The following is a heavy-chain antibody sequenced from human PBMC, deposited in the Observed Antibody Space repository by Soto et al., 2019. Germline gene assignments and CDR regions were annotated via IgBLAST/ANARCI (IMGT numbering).Heavy chain of an antibody. D-gene: IGHD6-13*01. CDR2: ISNSGSTT. V-gene: IGHV3-23*01. CDR1: GFTFSSYV. CDR3: AKRIAAAGPNFDY. J-gene: IGHJ4*02. Sequence: EVQLLESGGGLVQPGGSLRLSCAASGFTFSSYVMSWVRQAPGKGLEWVSAISNSGSTTHYADSVKGRFTISRDNSKNTLYLQMNSLRAEDTAVYYCAKRIAAAGPNFDYWGQGTLVTVSS.